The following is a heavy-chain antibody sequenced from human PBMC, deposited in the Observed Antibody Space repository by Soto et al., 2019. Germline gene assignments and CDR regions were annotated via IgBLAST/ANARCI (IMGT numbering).Heavy chain of an antibody. CDR2: IFSGGST. CDR1: GFTVSTNY. J-gene: IGHJ4*02. V-gene: IGHV3-53*02. CDR3: TRDLPGYGSSWPRE. Sequence: EVQLMETGGGLIQPGGSLRLSCAASGFTVSTNYMSWVRQAPGKGLEWVSVIFSGGSTYYADAVKGRFTISRDKSKNTLDLQMNSLRAEDTAMYYCTRDLPGYGSSWPREWGQGTLVTVSS. D-gene: IGHD6-13*01.